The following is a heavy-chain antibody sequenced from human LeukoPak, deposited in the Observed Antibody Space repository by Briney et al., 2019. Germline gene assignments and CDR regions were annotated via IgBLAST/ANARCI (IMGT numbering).Heavy chain of an antibody. Sequence: GGSLRLSCAASGFTFSSYEMNWVRQAPGKGLEWVSYISSSGSTIYYADSVKGRFTISRDNAKNPLYLQMNSLRAEDTAVYYCARRGFSSGWYYFDYWGQGTLVTVSS. CDR3: ARRGFSSGWYYFDY. CDR2: ISSSGSTI. CDR1: GFTFSSYE. J-gene: IGHJ4*02. V-gene: IGHV3-48*03. D-gene: IGHD6-19*01.